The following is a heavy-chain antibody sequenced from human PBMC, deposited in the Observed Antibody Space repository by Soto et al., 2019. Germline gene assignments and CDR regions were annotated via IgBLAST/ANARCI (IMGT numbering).Heavy chain of an antibody. V-gene: IGHV3-66*01. CDR2: IYSDGRT. J-gene: IGHJ4*02. Sequence: PGGSLRLSCAASGFTVSSNYMNWLRQAPGKGLECVSVIYSDGRTYYADSVKGRFTISRDNSKNTLYLQMNSLRAEDTAVYYCARAVLRYFDRDDYWGQGTLVTVSS. CDR1: GFTVSSNY. D-gene: IGHD3-9*01. CDR3: ARAVLRYFDRDDY.